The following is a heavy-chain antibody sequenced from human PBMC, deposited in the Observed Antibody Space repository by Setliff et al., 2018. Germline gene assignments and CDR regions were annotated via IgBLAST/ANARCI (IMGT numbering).Heavy chain of an antibody. V-gene: IGHV3-15*07. CDR2: SKSKTAGGAI. CDR1: GFTFSYVW. Sequence: GGSLRLSCAASGFTFSYVWMHWVRQATGKGLEWVGRSKSKTAGGAIDYAAPVKGRFTISRDDSKNTLYLQMSSLKTEDTAMYYCTTDRAACSGSSCYNGFDSWRPGSMVTV. J-gene: IGHJ3*02. D-gene: IGHD2-2*02. CDR3: TTDRAACSGSSCYNGFDS.